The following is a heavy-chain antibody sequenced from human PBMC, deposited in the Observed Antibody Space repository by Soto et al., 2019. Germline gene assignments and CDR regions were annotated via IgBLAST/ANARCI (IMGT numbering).Heavy chain of an antibody. Sequence: GASVKVSCKASGYTFTSYYMHWVRQAPGQGLEWMGIINPSGGSTSYAQKFQGRVTMTRDTSISTAYMELSRLRSDDTAVYYCARSLYCSGGSCSGGVKYYGMDVWGQGTKVTVYS. J-gene: IGHJ6*02. CDR2: INPSGGST. D-gene: IGHD2-15*01. CDR1: GYTFTSYY. CDR3: ARSLYCSGGSCSGGVKYYGMDV. V-gene: IGHV1-46*01.